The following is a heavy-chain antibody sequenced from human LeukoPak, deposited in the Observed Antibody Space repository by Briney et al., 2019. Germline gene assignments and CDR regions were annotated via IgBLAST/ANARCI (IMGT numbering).Heavy chain of an antibody. D-gene: IGHD5-12*01. CDR1: GDTFNSYA. CDR3: ARYRVLNSDYVIYYFDY. CDR2: IIPIFRTT. J-gene: IGHJ4*02. V-gene: IGHV1-69*06. Sequence: GSSVKVSCKASGDTFNSYAISWVRQAPGQGFEWMAGIIPIFRTTNYAQKFQDRVTITADKSTTTAYMELNSLRSEDTAVYYCARYRVLNSDYVIYYFDYWGQGTLVTVSS.